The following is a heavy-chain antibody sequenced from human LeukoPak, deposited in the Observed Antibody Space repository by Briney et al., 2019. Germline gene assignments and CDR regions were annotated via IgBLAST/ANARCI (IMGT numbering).Heavy chain of an antibody. CDR1: GFTFSSYW. V-gene: IGHV3-74*01. D-gene: IGHD1-26*01. CDR2: INSDGSST. Sequence: GGSLRLSCEASGFTFSSYWVHWVRQAPGKGLVWVSPINSDGSSTSYADSVKGRFTISRDNAKNTLSLQMNSLRAEDTAVYYCARVGGSNAFDIWGQGTMVIVSS. CDR3: ARVGGSNAFDI. J-gene: IGHJ3*02.